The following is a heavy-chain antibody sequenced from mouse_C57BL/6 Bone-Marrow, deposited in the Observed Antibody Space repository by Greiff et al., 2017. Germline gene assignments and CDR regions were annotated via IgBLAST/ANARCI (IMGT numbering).Heavy chain of an antibody. Sequence: QVQLKQPGAELVRPGTSVKLSCKASGYTFTSYWMHWVKQRPGQGLEWIGVIDPSDSYTNYNQKFKGKATLTVDTSSSTAYMQLSSLTSEDSAVYYCASGDPGPWFSYWGQGTLVTVSA. V-gene: IGHV1-59*01. CDR1: GYTFTSYW. J-gene: IGHJ3*01. CDR3: ASGDPGPWFSY. CDR2: IDPSDSYT.